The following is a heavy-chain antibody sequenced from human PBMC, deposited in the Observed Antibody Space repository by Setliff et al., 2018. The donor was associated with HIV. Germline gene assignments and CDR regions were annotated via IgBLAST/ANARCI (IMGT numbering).Heavy chain of an antibody. CDR1: GGSISGFY. J-gene: IGHJ4*02. CDR3: ARESPSSSWFYFDF. D-gene: IGHD6-13*01. Sequence: SETLSLTCTVSGGSISGFYWSWIRQSAGKGLEWIGEINHSGRTKYSPSLRSRVSISVDTSKTQFSLKLSSVTAADTAVYYCARESPSSSWFYFDFWGQGTLVTVSS. CDR2: INHSGRT. V-gene: IGHV4-34*01.